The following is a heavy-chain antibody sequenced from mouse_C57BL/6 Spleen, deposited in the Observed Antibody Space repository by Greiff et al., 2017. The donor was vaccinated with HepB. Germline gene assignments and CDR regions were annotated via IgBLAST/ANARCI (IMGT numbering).Heavy chain of an antibody. D-gene: IGHD3-2*02. CDR3: ARGLQTAQDTHYAMDY. CDR2: IHPNSGST. J-gene: IGHJ4*01. CDR1: GYTFTSYW. Sequence: QVQLQQPGAELVKPGASVKLSCKASGYTFTSYWMHWVKQRPGQGLEWIGMIHPNSGSTNYNEKFKSKATLTVDKSSSTAYMQLSSLTSEDSAVYYWARGLQTAQDTHYAMDYWGQGTSVTVSS. V-gene: IGHV1-64*01.